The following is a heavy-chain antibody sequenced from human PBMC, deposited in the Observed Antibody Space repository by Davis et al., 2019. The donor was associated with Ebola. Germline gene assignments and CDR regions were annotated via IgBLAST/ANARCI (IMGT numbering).Heavy chain of an antibody. CDR2: IYQNGNT. Sequence: SETLSLTCTVSGYSIISGYYWGWVRQSPGRGLEWIGSIYQNGNTYYNPSLKSRVSISVDPTKNQFSLKVDSVTAADTAVYYCARASPENFYAMDVWGKGTTVTVSS. J-gene: IGHJ6*04. CDR3: ARASPENFYAMDV. V-gene: IGHV4-38-2*02. CDR1: GYSIISGYY.